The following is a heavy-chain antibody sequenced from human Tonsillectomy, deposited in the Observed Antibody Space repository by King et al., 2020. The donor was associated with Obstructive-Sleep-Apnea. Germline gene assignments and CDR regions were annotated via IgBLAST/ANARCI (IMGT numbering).Heavy chain of an antibody. D-gene: IGHD3-22*01. CDR3: ARDLYYYDSSGYVLGDY. V-gene: IGHV3-7*01. J-gene: IGHJ4*02. CDR1: GFTFSTYW. Sequence: VQLVESGGGLVQPGGSLRLSCAASGFTFSTYWMSWVRQAPGKGLEWVANIKQDGTEKYYVDSVKGRFTISRDNAKNSLYLQMNSLRAEDTAVYYCARDLYYYDSSGYVLGDYWGQGTLVTVSS. CDR2: IKQDGTEK.